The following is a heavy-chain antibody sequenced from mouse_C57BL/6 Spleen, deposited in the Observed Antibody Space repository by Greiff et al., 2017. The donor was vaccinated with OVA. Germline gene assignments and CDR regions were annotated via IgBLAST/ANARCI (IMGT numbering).Heavy chain of an antibody. J-gene: IGHJ2*01. CDR2: INPNNGGT. CDR1: GYTFTDYY. D-gene: IGHD1-1*01. Sequence: VQLQQSGPELVKPGASVKISCKASGYTFTDYYMNWVKQSHGKSLEWIGDINPNNGGTSYNQKFKGKATLTVDKSSSTAYMELRSLTSEDSAVYYCARMGGITTVSDYWGQGTTLTVSS. CDR3: ARMGGITTVSDY. V-gene: IGHV1-26*01.